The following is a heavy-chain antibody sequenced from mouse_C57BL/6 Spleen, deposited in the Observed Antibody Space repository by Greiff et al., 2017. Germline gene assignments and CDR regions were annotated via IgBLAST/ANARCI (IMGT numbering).Heavy chain of an antibody. V-gene: IGHV3-6*01. J-gene: IGHJ4*01. Sequence: EVKLMESGPGLVKPSQSLSLTCSVTGYSITSGYYWNWIRQFPGNKLEWMGYISYDGSNNYNPSLKNRISITRDTSKNQFFLKLNSVTTEDTATYYCARDELYYAMDYWGQGTSVTVSS. CDR1: GYSITSGYY. CDR3: ARDELYYAMDY. CDR2: ISYDGSN.